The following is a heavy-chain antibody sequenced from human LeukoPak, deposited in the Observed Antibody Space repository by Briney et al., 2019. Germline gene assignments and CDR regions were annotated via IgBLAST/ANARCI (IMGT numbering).Heavy chain of an antibody. V-gene: IGHV4-61*01. J-gene: IGHJ5*02. CDR1: GGSVSSASYY. Sequence: SETLSLTCTVSGGSVSSASYYWSWIRQPPGKGLEYIGYMHYSGSTNYNPSLMSRATISVDTSKNQFSLKLNSVTAADTAVYYCARKYPDHWFDPWGQGTLVTVSS. CDR2: MHYSGST. D-gene: IGHD6-6*01. CDR3: ARKYPDHWFDP.